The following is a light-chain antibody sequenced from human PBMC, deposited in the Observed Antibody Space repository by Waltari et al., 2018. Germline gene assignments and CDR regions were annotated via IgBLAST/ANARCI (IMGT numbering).Light chain of an antibody. V-gene: IGKV1-5*03. J-gene: IGKJ1*01. CDR2: KAS. CDR3: QQYNSYSLWT. Sequence: DIQMTQSPSTLSASIGDRVTITCRASQSVNSWLAWYQQKPGKAPKLLIYKASNLVSGVPSRFSGGGSGTEFTLTISSLQPDDFATYYCQQYNSYSLWTFGQGTKVEIK. CDR1: QSVNSW.